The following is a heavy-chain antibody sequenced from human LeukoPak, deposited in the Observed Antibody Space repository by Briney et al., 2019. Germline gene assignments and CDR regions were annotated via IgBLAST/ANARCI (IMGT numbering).Heavy chain of an antibody. Sequence: AGSLRLSCAASGFTFSSYAMSWVRQAPGKGLEWVSAISGSGGATYYADSVKGRFTISRDNSKNTLYLQMNSLRAEDTAVYYCAKNRRSPEYYFDYWGQGTLVTVSS. CDR2: ISGSGGAT. CDR1: GFTFSSYA. J-gene: IGHJ4*02. CDR3: AKNRRSPEYYFDY. D-gene: IGHD6-13*01. V-gene: IGHV3-23*01.